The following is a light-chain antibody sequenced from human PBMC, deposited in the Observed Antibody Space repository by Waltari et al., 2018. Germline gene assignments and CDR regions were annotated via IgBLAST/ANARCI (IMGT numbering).Light chain of an antibody. V-gene: IGLV2-14*01. CDR2: EVS. Sequence: QSALTQPASVSGSPGQSTSISCTGTSSDVGVYNYVPWYQQYPGKAPKLMIYEVSNRPSGVSNRFSGSKSDNTASLTISGLQAEDEADYYCSSYTSSSTWVFGGGTKLTVL. J-gene: IGLJ3*02. CDR1: SSDVGVYNY. CDR3: SSYTSSSTWV.